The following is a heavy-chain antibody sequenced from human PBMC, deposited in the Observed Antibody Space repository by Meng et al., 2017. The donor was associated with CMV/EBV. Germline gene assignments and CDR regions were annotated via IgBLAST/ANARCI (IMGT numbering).Heavy chain of an antibody. J-gene: IGHJ4*02. CDR1: GYTFNKHG. D-gene: IGHD3-16*01. Sequence: ASVKVSCKASGYTFNKHGINWVRQAPGQGLEWMGWINLWNGKIESAQKFQGRITFTTDASTSTVYMELRSLTSDDTAVYYCAKDLFSPGGNSCFDHWGQGTLVTVSS. CDR2: INLWNGKI. V-gene: IGHV1-18*01. CDR3: AKDLFSPGGNSCFDH.